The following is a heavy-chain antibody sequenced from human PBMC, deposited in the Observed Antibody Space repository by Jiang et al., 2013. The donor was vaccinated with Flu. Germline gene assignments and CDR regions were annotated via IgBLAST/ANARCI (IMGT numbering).Heavy chain of an antibody. CDR2: GHYSGST. V-gene: IGHV4-59*01. CDR3: ARSGFFFGSGSRPYYAMDV. J-gene: IGHJ6*02. CDR1: GASITNFY. Sequence: PGLVKPSETLSLTCTVSGASITNFYWSWIRQPLGKGLECIGYGHYSGSTDYNPSLRSRVTISVDTSKNQFSLKLSSVTAADTAVYYCARSGFFFGSGSRPYYAMDVWGQGTTVTVSS. D-gene: IGHD3-10*01.